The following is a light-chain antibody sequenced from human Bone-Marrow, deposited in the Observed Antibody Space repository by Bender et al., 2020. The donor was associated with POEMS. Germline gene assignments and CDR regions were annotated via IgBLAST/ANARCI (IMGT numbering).Light chain of an antibody. Sequence: QSALTQPASVSGSPGQSITISCTGTSSDVGGYNYVSWYQQHPDKAPKLMIYEVDKRPSGVPDRFSGSKSGNTASLTVSGLQAEDEAEYYCSSYAGSNHVVFGGGTELTVL. CDR3: SSYAGSNHVV. J-gene: IGLJ2*01. CDR2: EVD. CDR1: SSDVGGYNY. V-gene: IGLV2-8*01.